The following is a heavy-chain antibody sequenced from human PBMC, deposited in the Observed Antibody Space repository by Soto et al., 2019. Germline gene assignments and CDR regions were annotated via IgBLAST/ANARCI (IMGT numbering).Heavy chain of an antibody. Sequence: QVQLVQSGGEVKKPGASVKVSCKASGYTFITYGVAWVRQAPGQGLEWMGWISAYNGITYYPQNLQGRVTVTTDTSTSTAYMEMRSLRSDDTAVYYCARGRYLDYWGQGTLVTVSS. V-gene: IGHV1-18*01. CDR2: ISAYNGIT. CDR1: GYTFITYG. CDR3: ARGRYLDY. D-gene: IGHD1-26*01. J-gene: IGHJ4*02.